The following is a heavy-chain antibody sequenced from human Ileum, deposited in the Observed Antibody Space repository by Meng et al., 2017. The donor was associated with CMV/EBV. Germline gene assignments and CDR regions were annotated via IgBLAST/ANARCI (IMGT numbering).Heavy chain of an antibody. V-gene: IGHV3-23*01. D-gene: IGHD3-3*01. CDR3: AKTFSPTTFGVPVGPLAAFDI. CDR1: YA. J-gene: IGHJ3*02. Sequence: YAVGWVRQPPGKGLEWVSSISGNGASTAYADSVKGRCTISRDNFKNTMYLQIHSLRAEDTAVYLCAKTFSPTTFGVPVGPLAAFDIWGQGTMVTVSS. CDR2: ISGNGAST.